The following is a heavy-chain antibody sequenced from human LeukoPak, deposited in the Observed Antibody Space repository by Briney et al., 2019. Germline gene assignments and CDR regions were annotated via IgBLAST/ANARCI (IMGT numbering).Heavy chain of an antibody. CDR1: GFTFSSYG. CDR2: IRYDGSNK. J-gene: IGHJ6*03. D-gene: IGHD3-3*01. Sequence: GGSLRLSCAASGFTFSSYGMHWVRQAPGKGLEWVAFIRYDGSNKYYTDSVKGRFTISRDNSKNTLYLQMNSLRAEDTAVYYCARTYYDFWSGYSYYYYYYMDVWGKGTTVTVSS. CDR3: ARTYYDFWSGYSYYYYYYMDV. V-gene: IGHV3-30*02.